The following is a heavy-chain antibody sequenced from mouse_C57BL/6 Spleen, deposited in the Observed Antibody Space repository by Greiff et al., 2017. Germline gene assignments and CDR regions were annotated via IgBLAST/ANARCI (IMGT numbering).Heavy chain of an antibody. CDR3: ARSGVAQATFDY. Sequence: QVQLQQSGAELARPGASVKMSCKASGYTFTSYTMHWVKQRPGQGLEWIGYINPSSGYTKYNQKFKDKATLTADKSSSTAYMQLSSLTSEDSAVYHCARSGVAQATFDYWGQGTTLTVSS. D-gene: IGHD3-2*02. CDR1: GYTFTSYT. J-gene: IGHJ2*01. CDR2: INPSSGYT. V-gene: IGHV1-4*01.